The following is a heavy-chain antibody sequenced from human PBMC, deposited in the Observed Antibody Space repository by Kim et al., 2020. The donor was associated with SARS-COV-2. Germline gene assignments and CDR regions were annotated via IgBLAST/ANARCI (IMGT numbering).Heavy chain of an antibody. CDR2: IGTAGDP. Sequence: GGSLRLSCAASGFTFSSYDMHWVRQATGKGLEWVSAIGTAGDPYYPGSVKGRFTISRENAKNSLYLQMNSLRAGDTAVYYCARGRSSSWARYYYYGMDVWGQGTTVTVSS. CDR1: GFTFSSYD. J-gene: IGHJ6*02. V-gene: IGHV3-13*05. CDR3: ARGRSSSWARYYYYGMDV. D-gene: IGHD6-13*01.